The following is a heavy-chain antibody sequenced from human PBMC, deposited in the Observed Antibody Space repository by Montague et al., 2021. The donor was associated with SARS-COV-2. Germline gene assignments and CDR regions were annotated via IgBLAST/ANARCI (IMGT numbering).Heavy chain of an antibody. Sequence: SETLSLTCSVSGDSISNHYWSWVRQPPGKGLEWIGYISDRGNTKYNTSLKGPVTISADTSKNQFSPKVNSVTAADTAVYYCARHYSATLPAVYWGQGTLVTVSS. CDR1: GDSISNHY. J-gene: IGHJ4*02. D-gene: IGHD2-15*01. CDR2: ISDRGNT. CDR3: ARHYSATLPAVY. V-gene: IGHV4-59*08.